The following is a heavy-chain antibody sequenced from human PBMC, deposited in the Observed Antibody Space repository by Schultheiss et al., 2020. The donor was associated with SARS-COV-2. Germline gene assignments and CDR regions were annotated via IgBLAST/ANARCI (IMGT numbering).Heavy chain of an antibody. CDR1: AYIFTSYW. Sequence: GESLKISCKGSAYIFTSYWIVWVRQMPGKGLEWMGIIYPGDSDTKYSPSFQGQVTISADKSFNTAYLQWNRLKASDTAMYYCARVADWQRRDSQFYYYGMDVWGQGTAVTVSS. D-gene: IGHD6-25*01. CDR3: ARVADWQRRDSQFYYYGMDV. V-gene: IGHV5-51*01. J-gene: IGHJ6*02. CDR2: IYPGDSDT.